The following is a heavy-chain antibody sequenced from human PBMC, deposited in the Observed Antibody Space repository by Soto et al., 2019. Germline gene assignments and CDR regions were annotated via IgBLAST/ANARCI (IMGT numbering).Heavy chain of an antibody. D-gene: IGHD6-19*01. J-gene: IGHJ4*02. V-gene: IGHV1-3*01. CDR2: INAGNGNT. CDR3: ARGSSAWPLDY. Sequence: VPVKVSCKAPGYTFTSYGIHWVRQAPGQRLEWMGWINAGNGNTKYSQKFQGRVTITRDTSASTAYMELSSLRSEDTAVYSCARGSSAWPLDYWGQGTLVTVSS. CDR1: GYTFTSYG.